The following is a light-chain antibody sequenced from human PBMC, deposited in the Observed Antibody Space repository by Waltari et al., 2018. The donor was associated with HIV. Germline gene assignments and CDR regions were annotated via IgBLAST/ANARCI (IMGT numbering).Light chain of an antibody. Sequence: QSVLTQPPSVSGAPGQRVTISCTGTTSNIGAGYDVHWYQQLPGTAPKLRVFGNTNRPSGVPDRFSGSKSGTSASLAITGLQAGDEGDYYCQSYDNALSGSLFGGGTKVTVL. CDR2: GNT. CDR3: QSYDNALSGSL. CDR1: TSNIGAGYD. V-gene: IGLV1-40*01. J-gene: IGLJ2*01.